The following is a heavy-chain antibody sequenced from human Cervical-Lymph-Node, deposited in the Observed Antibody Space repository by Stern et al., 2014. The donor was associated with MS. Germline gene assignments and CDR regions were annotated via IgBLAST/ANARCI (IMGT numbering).Heavy chain of an antibody. CDR3: GTKYGGSPPPDPY. CDR1: GFTFSSYA. D-gene: IGHD4-17*01. CDR2: ISESDGTT. J-gene: IGHJ4*02. Sequence: VQLVESGGGLVQPGGSLRLSCVASGFTFSSYAMSWVRQAPGKGLEWVSAISESDGTTYYADSVKGRFTISRDNSKNTLYLQMNSLRAEDTAVYYCGTKYGGSPPPDPYWGQGTLVTVSS. V-gene: IGHV3-23*04.